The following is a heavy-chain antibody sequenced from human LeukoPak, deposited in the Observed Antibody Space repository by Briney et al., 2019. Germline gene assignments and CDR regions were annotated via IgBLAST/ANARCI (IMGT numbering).Heavy chain of an antibody. V-gene: IGHV4-59*01. CDR2: IYYSGTT. CDR3: ARGSRGNGYNYDY. Sequence: SETLSLTCTVSGGSISDYYWSWIRQPPGKGLEWIGYIYYSGTTNYNPSLKSRVTISVATSKNQFSLKLTSVTAADTAVYYCARGSRGNGYNYDYWGQGTLVSLSS. J-gene: IGHJ4*02. CDR1: GGSISDYY. D-gene: IGHD5-24*01.